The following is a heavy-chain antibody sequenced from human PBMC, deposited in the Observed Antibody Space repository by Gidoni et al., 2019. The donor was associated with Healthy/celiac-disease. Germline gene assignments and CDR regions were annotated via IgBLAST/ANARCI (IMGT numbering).Heavy chain of an antibody. V-gene: IGHV3-9*01. CDR2: ISWNSGSR. CDR3: AKDFDSSGRLWRAFDI. CDR1: GFTFDDYA. D-gene: IGHD6-19*01. J-gene: IGHJ3*02. Sequence: EVQLVESGGGLVQPGRSLRLSCAASGFTFDDYAMHWVRQAPGKGLEWVSGISWNSGSRGYADSVKGRFTISRDNAKNSLYLQMNSLRAEDTALYYCAKDFDSSGRLWRAFDIWGQGTMVTVSS.